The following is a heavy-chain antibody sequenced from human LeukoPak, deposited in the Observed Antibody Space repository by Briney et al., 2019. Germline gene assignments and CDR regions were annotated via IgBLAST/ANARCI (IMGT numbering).Heavy chain of an antibody. CDR2: ISATGSYI. V-gene: IGHV3-21*01. D-gene: IGHD3-3*01. Sequence: GGSLRLSCAASGFTFSSYSMNWVRQAPGKGLERVSSISATGSYIYYADSVKGRFTISRDNAKNSLYLQMNSLRAEDTAVYYCARGSPPITIFGVVNYMDVWGKGTTVTVSS. J-gene: IGHJ6*03. CDR1: GFTFSSYS. CDR3: ARGSPPITIFGVVNYMDV.